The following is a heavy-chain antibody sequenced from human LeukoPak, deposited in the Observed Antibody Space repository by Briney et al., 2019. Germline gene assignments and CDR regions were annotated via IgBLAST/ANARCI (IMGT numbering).Heavy chain of an antibody. D-gene: IGHD3-3*01. J-gene: IGHJ5*02. V-gene: IGHV4-31*03. CDR3: ARCQYYDFWSGYFWFDP. CDR1: GGSISSGGYY. CDR2: IYYSGST. Sequence: PSETLSLTCTVSGGSISSGGYYWSWIRQHPGKGLEWIGYIYYSGSTYYNPSLKSRVTISVDTSKNQFSLKLSSVTAADTAVYYCARCQYYDFWSGYFWFDPWGQGTLVTVSS.